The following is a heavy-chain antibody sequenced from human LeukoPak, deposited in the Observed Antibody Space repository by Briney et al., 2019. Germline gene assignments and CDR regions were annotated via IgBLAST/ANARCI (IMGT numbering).Heavy chain of an antibody. J-gene: IGHJ5*02. CDR1: GFTFSSYA. V-gene: IGHV3-30*04. CDR2: ISYDGSNK. CDR3: ARDEHYGGNSGWFDP. Sequence: GGSLRPSCAASGFTFSSYAMHWVRQAPGKGLEWVAVISYDGSNKYYADSVKGRFTISRDNSKNTLYLQMNSLRSEDTAVYDCARDEHYGGNSGWFDPWGQGTLVSVSS. D-gene: IGHD4-23*01.